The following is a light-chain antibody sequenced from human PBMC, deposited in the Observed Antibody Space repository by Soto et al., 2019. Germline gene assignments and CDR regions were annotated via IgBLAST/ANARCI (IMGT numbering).Light chain of an antibody. J-gene: IGKJ1*01. CDR2: GAS. V-gene: IGKV3-20*01. CDR1: QSVGSSY. CDR3: QQYGSSPRT. Sequence: EIVLTQSPGTLSLSPGERATLSFRASQSVGSSYLAWYQQKPGQAPRLLIYGASSRATGIPDRFSGSGSGTDFTLTISRLEPEDFAVYYCQQYGSSPRTFGQGTKVDI.